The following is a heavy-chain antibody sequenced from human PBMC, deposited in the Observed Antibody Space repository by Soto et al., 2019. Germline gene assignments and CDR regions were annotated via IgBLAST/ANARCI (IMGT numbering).Heavy chain of an antibody. V-gene: IGHV1-46*02. CDR1: GYNFNQYY. D-gene: IGHD4-17*01. Sequence: QVQLMQSGAEVRKPGASVRLSCETSGYNFNQYYIHWVGQAPGQGPGGMGIINLRGGTTEYAHKFRGRVTVTGDTSTSTAYMELRSLRSEDTAIYFCARGPDDSDVPRWDYWGQGTLVTVSS. J-gene: IGHJ4*02. CDR2: INLRGGTT. CDR3: ARGPDDSDVPRWDY.